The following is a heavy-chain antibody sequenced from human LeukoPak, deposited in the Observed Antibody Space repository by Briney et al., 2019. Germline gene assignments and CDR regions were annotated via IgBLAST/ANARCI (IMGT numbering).Heavy chain of an antibody. J-gene: IGHJ4*02. Sequence: ASVKVSCQSSGYTFTSYYMHWVRQAPGQGLAWMGLINPSGGSTSYAQKFQGRVTMTRDTSTSTVYMELSSLRSEDTAVYYCARDRTHYYDSSGNLDYWGQGTLVTVSS. CDR1: GYTFTSYY. CDR3: ARDRTHYYDSSGNLDY. D-gene: IGHD3-22*01. V-gene: IGHV1-46*01. CDR2: INPSGGST.